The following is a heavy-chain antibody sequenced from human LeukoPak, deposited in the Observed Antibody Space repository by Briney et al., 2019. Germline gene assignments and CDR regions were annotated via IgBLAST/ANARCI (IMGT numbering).Heavy chain of an antibody. CDR1: GYSFTSYW. CDR3: ARPLVYDILTGYYKGAFDI. Sequence: GESLKISCKGSGYSFTSYWIGWVRQMPGKGLEWMGIIYPGDSDTRYRPSFQGQVTISADKSISTAYLQWSSLKASDTAVYYCARPLVYDILTGYYKGAFDIWGQGTMVSVSS. V-gene: IGHV5-51*01. J-gene: IGHJ3*02. D-gene: IGHD3-9*01. CDR2: IYPGDSDT.